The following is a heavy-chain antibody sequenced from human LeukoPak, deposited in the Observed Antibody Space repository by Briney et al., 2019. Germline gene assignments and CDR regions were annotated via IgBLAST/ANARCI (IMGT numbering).Heavy chain of an antibody. J-gene: IGHJ4*02. CDR1: GLTFSSYW. Sequence: GGSLRLSCAASGLTFSSYWMSWVRQAPGKGLEWVANIKQDGSEKYYVDSVKGRFTISRDNAKNSLYLQMNSLRAEDTAVYYCARGYSSGRKPFDYWGQGTLVTVSS. V-gene: IGHV3-7*01. D-gene: IGHD6-19*01. CDR2: IKQDGSEK. CDR3: ARGYSSGRKPFDY.